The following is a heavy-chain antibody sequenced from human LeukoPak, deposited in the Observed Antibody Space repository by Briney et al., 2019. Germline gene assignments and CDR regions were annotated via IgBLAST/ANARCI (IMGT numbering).Heavy chain of an antibody. D-gene: IGHD4-17*01. Sequence: GRPLRLSCAASGFTFSSYAMHWVRQAPGKGLEWVAVISYDGSNKYYADSVKGRFTISRDNSKNTLYLQMNSLRAEDTAVYYCARVRDYGDYIRNYYYYGMDVWGQGTTVTVSS. CDR2: ISYDGSNK. CDR3: ARVRDYGDYIRNYYYYGMDV. CDR1: GFTFSSYA. V-gene: IGHV3-30-3*01. J-gene: IGHJ6*02.